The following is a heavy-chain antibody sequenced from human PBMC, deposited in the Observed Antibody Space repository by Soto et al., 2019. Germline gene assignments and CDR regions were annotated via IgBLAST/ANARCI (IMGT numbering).Heavy chain of an antibody. CDR1: GGTFSSYA. CDR3: ASRVVAATYNWFDP. Sequence: SVKVSCKASGGTFSSYAISWVRQAPGQGLEWMGGIIPIFGTANYAQKFQGRVTITADESTSTAYMELSSLRSEDTAVYYCASRVVAATYNWFDPWGQGTLVTVSS. J-gene: IGHJ5*02. D-gene: IGHD2-15*01. CDR2: IIPIFGTA. V-gene: IGHV1-69*13.